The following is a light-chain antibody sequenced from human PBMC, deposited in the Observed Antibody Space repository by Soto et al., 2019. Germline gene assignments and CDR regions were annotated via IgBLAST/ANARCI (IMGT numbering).Light chain of an antibody. Sequence: EIVLTQSPATLSLSPGERATLSCRASQSVSSYLAWYQQKPDQAPRLLIYDASNRATGIPARFSGSGSGTDFTLTISSLEPEDFAVYYCQQRSNSVYTFGQGTKLEIK. CDR3: QQRSNSVYT. V-gene: IGKV3-11*01. CDR2: DAS. CDR1: QSVSSY. J-gene: IGKJ2*01.